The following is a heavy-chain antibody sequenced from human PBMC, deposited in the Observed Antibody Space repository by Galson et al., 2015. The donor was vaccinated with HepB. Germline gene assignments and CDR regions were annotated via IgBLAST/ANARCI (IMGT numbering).Heavy chain of an antibody. V-gene: IGHV3-23*01. D-gene: IGHD6-6*01. CDR3: AKEGYSSSPVGWFDP. J-gene: IGHJ5*02. Sequence: SLRLFCAASGFTFSSYAMTWVRQAPGKGLEWVSSISGSGGSTYYTDSVKGRFTISRDNSKNTLYLQMNSLRAEDTAVYYCAKEGYSSSPVGWFDPWGQGTLVTVSS. CDR2: ISGSGGST. CDR1: GFTFSSYA.